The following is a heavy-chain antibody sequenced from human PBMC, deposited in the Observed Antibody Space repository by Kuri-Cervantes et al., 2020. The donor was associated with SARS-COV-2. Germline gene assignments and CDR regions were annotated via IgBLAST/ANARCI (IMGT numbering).Heavy chain of an antibody. J-gene: IGHJ5*02. D-gene: IGHD3-3*01. Sequence: SVKVSCKVSGNTLTDLPLHWVRQAPGKGLEWMGGFDPEQREIIYAQKFQGRVSMTEDTSTDTAYMELSSLRSEDTAVYYCATVRVTIFGVVIIGGWFDPWGQGTLVTVSS. V-gene: IGHV1-24*01. CDR2: FDPEQREI. CDR1: GNTLTDLP. CDR3: ATVRVTIFGVVIIGGWFDP.